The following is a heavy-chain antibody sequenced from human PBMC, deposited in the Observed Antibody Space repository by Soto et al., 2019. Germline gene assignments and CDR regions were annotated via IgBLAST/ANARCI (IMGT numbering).Heavy chain of an antibody. CDR3: ARENSSGLYYYYYGMDV. CDR2: IYTSGST. Sequence: QVQLQESGPGLVKPSETLSLTCTVSGGSISSYYWSWIRQPAGKGLEWIGRIYTSGSTNCNPSLKSRVTMSVDTSKNQFSLKLSSVTAADTAVYYCARENSSGLYYYYYGMDVWGQGTTVTVSS. V-gene: IGHV4-4*07. D-gene: IGHD6-19*01. J-gene: IGHJ6*02. CDR1: GGSISSYY.